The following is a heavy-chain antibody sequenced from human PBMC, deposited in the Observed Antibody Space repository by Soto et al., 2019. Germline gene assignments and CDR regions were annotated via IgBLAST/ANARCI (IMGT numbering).Heavy chain of an antibody. CDR1: GYTSNNYA. CDR3: ARARISMVRGAPFY. D-gene: IGHD3-10*01. Sequence: QAQLVQSGAEVKKPGASVKVSCKASGYTSNNYAMHWVRQAPGQGLEWMGCINAGNGNTNYSQKLQDNDTISRDSRASTAYMALSSLRYEDTAFYYCARARISMVRGAPFYWGQGTLVTVSS. V-gene: IGHV1-3*01. CDR2: INAGNGNT. J-gene: IGHJ4*02.